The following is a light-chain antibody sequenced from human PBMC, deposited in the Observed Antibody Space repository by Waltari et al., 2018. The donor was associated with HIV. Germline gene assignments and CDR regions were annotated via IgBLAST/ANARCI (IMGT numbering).Light chain of an antibody. Sequence: QSALTQPASVSGSPGQSITISCTGTRSDIGDYDFVSWYQSHPDHAPHLIIFDVTDRPSGVSTRFSGSKSGNTASLTISGLQPEDEADYFCCSYSLTRTLVFGSGTTVTVL. CDR1: RSDIGDYDF. CDR2: DVT. J-gene: IGLJ1*01. V-gene: IGLV2-14*03. CDR3: CSYSLTRTLV.